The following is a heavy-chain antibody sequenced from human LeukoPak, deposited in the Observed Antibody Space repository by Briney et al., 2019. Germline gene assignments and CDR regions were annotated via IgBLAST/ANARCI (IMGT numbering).Heavy chain of an antibody. V-gene: IGHV3-7*03. CDR1: GFTFSSYW. D-gene: IGHD6-13*01. Sequence: GGSLRLSCAASGFTFSSYWMSWVRQAPGKGLEWVANIKQDGSEKNYVDSVKGRFTISRDNSKNTLYQQMNSLRAEDTAVYYCAKLHAAGSWGQGTLVTVSS. CDR3: AKLHAAGS. J-gene: IGHJ5*02. CDR2: IKQDGSEK.